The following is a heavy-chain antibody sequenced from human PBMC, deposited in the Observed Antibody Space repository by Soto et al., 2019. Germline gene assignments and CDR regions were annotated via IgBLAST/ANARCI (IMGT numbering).Heavy chain of an antibody. Sequence: QVQLVQSGAEVKKPGASVKVSCKASGYTFTSYYMHWVRQAPGQGLEWMGIINPSGGSTSYAQKFQGRVTMTRDTSTSTVYMELSSLRSEDTAVYYCARASRPYDSSGYYRSNWFDPWGQGTLVTVSS. CDR3: ARASRPYDSSGYYRSNWFDP. V-gene: IGHV1-46*01. CDR1: GYTFTSYY. J-gene: IGHJ5*02. D-gene: IGHD3-22*01. CDR2: INPSGGST.